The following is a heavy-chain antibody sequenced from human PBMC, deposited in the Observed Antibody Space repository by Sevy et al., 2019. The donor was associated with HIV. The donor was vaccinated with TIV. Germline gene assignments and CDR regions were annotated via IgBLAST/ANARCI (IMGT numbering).Heavy chain of an antibody. CDR1: GFSFSYYG. Sequence: GGSLRLSCIGSGFSFSYYGIHWVRQSPGKGLDWVALISHDGINEYYADSVKGRFTISRDIAKNTLHLQMNSLRAEDTAVYYCARDLEFYDYGDYGPAFNPDYWGRGTLVTVSS. D-gene: IGHD4-17*01. CDR3: ARDLEFYDYGDYGPAFNPDY. CDR2: ISHDGINE. V-gene: IGHV3-30*03. J-gene: IGHJ4*02.